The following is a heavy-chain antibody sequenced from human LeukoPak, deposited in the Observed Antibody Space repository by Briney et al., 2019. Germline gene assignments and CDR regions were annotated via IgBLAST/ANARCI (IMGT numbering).Heavy chain of an antibody. CDR3: ARGSHYDFWSGYYSYFDY. D-gene: IGHD3-3*01. V-gene: IGHV3-21*04. CDR2: ISSSSSYI. CDR1: GFTFSSYS. Sequence: KPGGSLRLSCAASGFTFSSYSMNWVRQAPGKGLEWVSSISSSSSYIYYADSVKGRFTISRDNAKNSLYLQLNSLRAEDTAVYYCARGSHYDFWSGYYSYFDYWGQGTLVTVSS. J-gene: IGHJ4*02.